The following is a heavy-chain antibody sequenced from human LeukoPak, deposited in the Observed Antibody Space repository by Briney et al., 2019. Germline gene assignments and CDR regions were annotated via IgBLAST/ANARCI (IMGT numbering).Heavy chain of an antibody. CDR3: AKGNWRYFDY. D-gene: IGHD1-1*01. CDR1: GFXFSTYV. V-gene: IGHV3-23*01. Sequence: GGSLRLSCEASGFXFSTYVMSWVRQAPGKGLEWVSAISGSGGSTYYADSVKGRFTISRDNSKNTLYLQMNSLGADDTAVYYCAKGNWRYFDYWGQGTLVTVSS. J-gene: IGHJ4*02. CDR2: ISGSGGST.